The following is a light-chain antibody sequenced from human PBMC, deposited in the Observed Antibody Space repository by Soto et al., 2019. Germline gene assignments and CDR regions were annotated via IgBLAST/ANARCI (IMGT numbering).Light chain of an antibody. CDR3: QQYGSSPL. V-gene: IGKV3-20*01. CDR2: GAS. Sequence: DIVLTQSPGALSLSPGERATLSCRASQSVSSNYLAWYQQKPGQAPRLLISGASSRATGIPDRFSGSGSGTDFTLTISSLQSEDFAVYYCQQYGSSPLFGPGTKVDIK. CDR1: QSVSSNY. J-gene: IGKJ3*01.